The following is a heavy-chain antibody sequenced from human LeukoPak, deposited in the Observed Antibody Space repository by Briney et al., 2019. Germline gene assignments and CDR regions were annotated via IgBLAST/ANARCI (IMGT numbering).Heavy chain of an antibody. D-gene: IGHD6-6*01. CDR3: ARARWQLVPYFDS. V-gene: IGHV1-2*02. CDR1: GYTFTDYY. CDR2: INPNSGGT. J-gene: IGHJ4*02. Sequence: VASVKVSCKASGYTFTDYYMHWVRQAPGQGLEWMGWINPNSGGTNFAQKFQGRVAMTRDTSISTAYLELGSLRADYTAVYFCARARWQLVPYFDSGGQGTLVTVSS.